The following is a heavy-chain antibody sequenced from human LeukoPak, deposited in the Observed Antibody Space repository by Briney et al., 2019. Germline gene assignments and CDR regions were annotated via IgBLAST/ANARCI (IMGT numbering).Heavy chain of an antibody. J-gene: IGHJ4*02. CDR3: AKAFHDYGDYLDY. CDR2: ISWNSGSI. CDR1: GFTFDDYA. D-gene: IGHD4-17*01. Sequence: GGSLRPSCAASGFTFDDYAMHWVRQAPGKGLEWVSGISWNSGSIGYADSVKGRFTISRDNAKNSLYLQMNSLRAEDTALYYCAKAFHDYGDYLDYWGQGTLVTVSS. V-gene: IGHV3-9*01.